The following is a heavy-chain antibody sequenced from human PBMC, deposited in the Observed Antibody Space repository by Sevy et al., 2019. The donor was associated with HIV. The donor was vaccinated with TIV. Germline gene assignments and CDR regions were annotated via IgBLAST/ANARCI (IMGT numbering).Heavy chain of an antibody. CDR3: ARDSRGYYCSGGSCYYYDGMDV. Sequence: ASVKVSCKASGYTFTSYGISWVRQAPGQGLEWMGWISAYNGNTNYAQKLQGRVTMTTDTSTSTAYMELRSLRSDDTAVYYCARDSRGYYCSGGSCYYYDGMDVWGQGTTVTVSS. CDR1: GYTFTSYG. J-gene: IGHJ6*02. D-gene: IGHD2-15*01. V-gene: IGHV1-18*01. CDR2: ISAYNGNT.